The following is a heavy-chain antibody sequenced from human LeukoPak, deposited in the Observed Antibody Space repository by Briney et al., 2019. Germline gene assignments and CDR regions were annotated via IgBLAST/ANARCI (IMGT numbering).Heavy chain of an antibody. Sequence: SETLSLTRTVSGGSISSYYWSWIRPPPGKGLEWIGYIYYSGSTNYNPSLKSRVTISVDTSKNQFSLKLSSVTAADTAVYYCARGSSTADPWGQGTLVTVSS. J-gene: IGHJ5*02. V-gene: IGHV4-59*01. CDR1: GGSISSYY. CDR3: ARGSSTADP. CDR2: IYYSGST. D-gene: IGHD6-13*01.